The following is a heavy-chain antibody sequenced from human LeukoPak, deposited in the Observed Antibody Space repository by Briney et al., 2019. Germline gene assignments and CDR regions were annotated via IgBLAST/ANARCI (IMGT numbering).Heavy chain of an antibody. J-gene: IGHJ3*02. CDR1: GFTVSSNY. CDR2: IYSGGST. Sequence: GGSLRLSCAASGFTVSSNYMSGVRQAPGKGLEWVSVIYSGGSTYYADSVKGRFTISRDNSKNTLYLQMNSLRAEDTAVYYCARERSASDAFDIWGQGTMVTVSS. V-gene: IGHV3-53*01. CDR3: ARERSASDAFDI.